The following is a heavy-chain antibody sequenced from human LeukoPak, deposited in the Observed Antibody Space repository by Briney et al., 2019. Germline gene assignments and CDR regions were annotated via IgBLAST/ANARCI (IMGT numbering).Heavy chain of an antibody. Sequence: SETLSVTCAVYGGSFSGYYWSWIRQSPGRGLEWIGEINQSGSTNYNPSLKSRVTVSVDTSKNQFSLKLNSVTAADTGVYYCATKYSVAVAANPPYFDYWGQGTLVTVSS. CDR1: GGSFSGYY. CDR2: INQSGST. V-gene: IGHV4-34*01. J-gene: IGHJ4*02. D-gene: IGHD6-19*01. CDR3: ATKYSVAVAANPPYFDY.